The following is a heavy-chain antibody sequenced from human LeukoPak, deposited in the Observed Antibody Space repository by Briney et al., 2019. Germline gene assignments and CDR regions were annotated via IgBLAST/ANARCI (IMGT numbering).Heavy chain of an antibody. CDR3: ARDPGFLEWLRAFDI. CDR1: GGSISSCY. CDR2: IYYSGST. J-gene: IGHJ3*02. Sequence: SETLSLTCTVSGGSISSCYWSWLRQPPGKGLEGIGYIYYSGSTNYNPSLTSRGTISVDTSKTHFSLKLSSVTAADTAVYYCARDPGFLEWLRAFDIWGQGTMVTVSS. D-gene: IGHD3-3*01. V-gene: IGHV4-59*01.